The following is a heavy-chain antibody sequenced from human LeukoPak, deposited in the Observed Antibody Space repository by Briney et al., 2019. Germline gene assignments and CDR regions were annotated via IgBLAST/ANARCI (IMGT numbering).Heavy chain of an antibody. D-gene: IGHD3-22*01. CDR3: AREPLTYYYDSSGYQGYFQH. CDR2: INAYNGNT. CDR1: RYTLTSYV. J-gene: IGHJ1*01. V-gene: IGHV1-18*01. Sequence: AAVKDSRMASRYTLTSYVISCVRPAPGQGVEGMGWINAYNGNTNYTQTLQGRATITPDTSTRTDYMDTRSLRSDDTAVYYCAREPLTYYYDSSGYQGYFQHWGQGTLVTVSS.